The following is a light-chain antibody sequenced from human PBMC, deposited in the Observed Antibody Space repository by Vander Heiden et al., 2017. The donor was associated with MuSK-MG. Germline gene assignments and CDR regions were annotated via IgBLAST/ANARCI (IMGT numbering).Light chain of an antibody. CDR2: AAS. Sequence: DSQLTQSPSFLSASVGGRVTITCRASQDISTSLAWYQEKPGKVPKLLIDAASTLQSGVPSRFSGTGSGTEFTLTISSVQPEDLATYYCQLLSSYPPEFTFGPGTKVDF. V-gene: IGKV1-9*01. J-gene: IGKJ3*01. CDR1: QDISTS. CDR3: QLLSSYPPEFT.